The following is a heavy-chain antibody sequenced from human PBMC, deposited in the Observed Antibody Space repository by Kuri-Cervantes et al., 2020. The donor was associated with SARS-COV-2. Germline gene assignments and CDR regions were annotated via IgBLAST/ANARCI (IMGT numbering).Heavy chain of an antibody. J-gene: IGHJ6*02. CDR1: GFTFSDYG. V-gene: IGHV3-30*02. D-gene: IGHD2-21*02. Sequence: GGSLRLSCAASGFTFSDYGMHWVRQAPGKGLEWVAFIRYDGSNKYYADSVKGRFTISRDNAKNSLYLQMNSLRAEDTAVYYCARPLAYCGGDCYSREAYYYHYGMDVWGQGTTVTVSS. CDR3: ARPLAYCGGDCYSREAYYYHYGMDV. CDR2: IRYDGSNK.